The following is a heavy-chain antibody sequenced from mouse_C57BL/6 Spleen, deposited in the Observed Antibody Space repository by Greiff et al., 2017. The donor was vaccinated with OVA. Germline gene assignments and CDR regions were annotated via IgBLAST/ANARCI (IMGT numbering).Heavy chain of an antibody. Sequence: DVHLVESGGGLVQPKGSLKLSCAASGFSFNTYAMNWVRQAPGKGLEWVARIRSKSNNYATYYADSVKDRFTISRDDSESMLYLQMNNLKTEDTAMYYCVRRPMDYWGQGTSVTVSS. CDR1: GFSFNTYA. J-gene: IGHJ4*01. CDR3: VRRPMDY. V-gene: IGHV10-1*01. CDR2: IRSKSNNYAT.